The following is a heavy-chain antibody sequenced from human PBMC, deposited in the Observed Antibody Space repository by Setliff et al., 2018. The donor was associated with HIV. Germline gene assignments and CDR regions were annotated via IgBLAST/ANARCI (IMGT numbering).Heavy chain of an antibody. CDR3: VRGWDDKVSTISAPYYYYMDV. Sequence: PSETLSLTCAFYGGSLNGFYWSWIRQSPGKGLEWIGEINHSGSTNYNPSLKSRVTMRIDTSKNQFSLEVRSVTAADTAVYYRVRGWDDKVSTISAPYYYYMDVWSKGTTVTVSS. J-gene: IGHJ6*03. CDR2: INHSGST. CDR1: GGSLNGFY. V-gene: IGHV4-34*01. D-gene: IGHD5-12*01.